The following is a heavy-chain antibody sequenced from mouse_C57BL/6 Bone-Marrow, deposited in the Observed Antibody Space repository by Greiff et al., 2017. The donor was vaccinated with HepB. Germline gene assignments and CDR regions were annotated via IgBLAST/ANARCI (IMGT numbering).Heavy chain of an antibody. Sequence: VQLQQSGPELVKPGASVKISCKASGYSFTGYYMNWVKQSPEKSLEWIGEINPSTGGTTYNQKFKAKATLTVDKSSSTAYMQLKSLTSEDSAVYYCAIIYYYGRDYFDYWGQGTTLTVSS. CDR3: AIIYYYGRDYFDY. CDR1: GYSFTGYY. V-gene: IGHV1-42*01. CDR2: INPSTGGT. D-gene: IGHD1-1*01. J-gene: IGHJ2*01.